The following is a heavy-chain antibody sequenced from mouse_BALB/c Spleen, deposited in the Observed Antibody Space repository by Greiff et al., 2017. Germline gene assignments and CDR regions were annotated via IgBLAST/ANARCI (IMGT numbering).Heavy chain of an antibody. D-gene: IGHD4-1*01. CDR3: TRSANWGYAMDY. V-gene: IGHV1S22*01. Sequence: LQQPGSELVRPGASVKLSCKASGYTFTSYWMHWVKQRPGQGLEWIGNIYPGSGSTNYDEKFKSKATLTVDTSSSTAYMQLSSLTSEDSAVYYCTRSANWGYAMDYWGQGTSVTVSS. J-gene: IGHJ4*01. CDR2: IYPGSGST. CDR1: GYTFTSYW.